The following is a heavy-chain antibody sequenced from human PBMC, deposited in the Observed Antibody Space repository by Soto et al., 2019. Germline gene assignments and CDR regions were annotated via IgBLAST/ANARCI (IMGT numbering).Heavy chain of an antibody. Sequence: PSETLSLTCTVYGGSFSRYYWNWVRQPPGKGLEWIGEINHSGSTNYNPSLKSRVTISVDTSKNQFSLKLTSVTAADTAVDYCASVQLPATFYYCPMAVWGQGTTVTVSS. CDR3: ASVQLPATFYYCPMAV. CDR2: INHSGST. CDR1: GGSFSRYY. D-gene: IGHD1-26*01. J-gene: IGHJ6*02. V-gene: IGHV4-34*01.